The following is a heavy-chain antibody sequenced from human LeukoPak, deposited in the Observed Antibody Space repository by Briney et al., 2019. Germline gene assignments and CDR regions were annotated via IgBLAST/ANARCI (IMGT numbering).Heavy chain of an antibody. CDR3: ANPMYFYGSGSFDY. J-gene: IGHJ4*02. CDR2: ITGTAVTT. CDR1: GFTFSSYA. Sequence: GGSLRLSCAASGFTFSSYAMSWVRQAPGKGLEWVLAITGTAVTTFYADSVKGRFTISRDNSKNTLYLQMNSLRAEDTAVYYCANPMYFYGSGSFDYWGQGTLVTVSS. V-gene: IGHV3-23*01. D-gene: IGHD3-10*01.